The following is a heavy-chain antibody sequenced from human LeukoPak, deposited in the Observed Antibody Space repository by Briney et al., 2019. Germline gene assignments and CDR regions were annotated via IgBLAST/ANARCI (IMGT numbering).Heavy chain of an antibody. CDR1: GGSFSGYY. CDR3: ARDKRFGDTAMVNWFDP. CDR2: INHSGST. D-gene: IGHD5-18*01. Sequence: SETLSLTCAVYGGSFSGYYWSWIRQPPGKGLEWIGEINHSGSTNYNPSLKSRVTISVDTSKNQFSLKLSSVTAADTAVYYCARDKRFGDTAMVNWFDPWGQGTLVTVSP. V-gene: IGHV4-34*01. J-gene: IGHJ5*02.